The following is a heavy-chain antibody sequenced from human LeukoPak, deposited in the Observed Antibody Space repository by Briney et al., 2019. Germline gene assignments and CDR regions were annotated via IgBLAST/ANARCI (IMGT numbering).Heavy chain of an antibody. J-gene: IGHJ4*02. V-gene: IGHV1-18*01. Sequence: GASVKVSCKASGYTFTSYGISWVRQAPGQGLEWMGWISAYNGNTNYAQKLQGRVTMTTDTSTSTAYMELRSLRSDDTAVYYCARNIITMVRGVIILFGYWGQGTLVTVSS. CDR2: ISAYNGNT. D-gene: IGHD3-10*01. CDR3: ARNIITMVRGVIILFGY. CDR1: GYTFTSYG.